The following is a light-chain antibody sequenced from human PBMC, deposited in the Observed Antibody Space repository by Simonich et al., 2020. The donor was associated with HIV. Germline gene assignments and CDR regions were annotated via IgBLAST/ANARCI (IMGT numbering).Light chain of an antibody. Sequence: EIVLTQSPATLSVSPGERATLSCRASQSVSSNLAWYQQKPGQAPRLLIFDASTRATGVPATFSGSGSGTEFTLTISSIQSEDFAVYYCQQYNNRPLTFGGGTKVEIK. CDR1: QSVSSN. CDR2: DAS. J-gene: IGKJ4*01. V-gene: IGKV3-15*01. CDR3: QQYNNRPLT.